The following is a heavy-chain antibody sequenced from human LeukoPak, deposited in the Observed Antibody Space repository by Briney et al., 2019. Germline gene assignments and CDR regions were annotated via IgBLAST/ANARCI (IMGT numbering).Heavy chain of an antibody. V-gene: IGHV4-34*01. D-gene: IGHD3-22*01. Sequence: SETLSLTCAVYGGSFSGYYWSWIRQPPGKGLEWIGEINHSGSTNYSPSLKSRVTISVDTSKSQFSLKLSSVTAADTAVYYCARGEIVVVTAFDYWGQGTLVTVSS. J-gene: IGHJ4*02. CDR1: GGSFSGYY. CDR2: INHSGST. CDR3: ARGEIVVVTAFDY.